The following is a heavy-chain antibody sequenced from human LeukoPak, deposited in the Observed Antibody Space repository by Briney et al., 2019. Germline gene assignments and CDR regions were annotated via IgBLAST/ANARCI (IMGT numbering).Heavy chain of an antibody. CDR1: GFSFNTYA. V-gene: IGHV3-30*04. Sequence: PGGSLRLSCAASGFSFNTYAMSWVRQAPGKGLEWVAVISYDGSNKYYADSVKGRFTISRDNSKNTLYLQMNSLRAEDTAVYYCARDPGYSGYDLDYWGQGTLVTVSS. CDR3: ARDPGYSGYDLDY. CDR2: ISYDGSNK. J-gene: IGHJ4*02. D-gene: IGHD5-12*01.